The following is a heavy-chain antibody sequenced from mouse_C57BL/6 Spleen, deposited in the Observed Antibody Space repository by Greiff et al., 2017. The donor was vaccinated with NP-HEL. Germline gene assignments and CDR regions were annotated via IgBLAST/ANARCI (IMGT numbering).Heavy chain of an antibody. J-gene: IGHJ3*01. CDR1: GYTFTDYE. D-gene: IGHD3-2*02. Sequence: QVQLKQSGAELVRPGASVTLSCKASGYTFTDYEMHWVKQTPVHGLEWIGAIDPETGGTAYNQKFKGKAILTADKSSSTAYMELRSLTSEDSAVYYCTAAQVAWFAYWGQGTLVTVSA. V-gene: IGHV1-15*01. CDR2: IDPETGGT. CDR3: TAAQVAWFAY.